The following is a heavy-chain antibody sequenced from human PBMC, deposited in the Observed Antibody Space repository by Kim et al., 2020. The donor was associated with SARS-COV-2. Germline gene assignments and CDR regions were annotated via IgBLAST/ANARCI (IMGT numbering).Heavy chain of an antibody. J-gene: IGHJ6*02. D-gene: IGHD2-15*01. CDR1: GFTFSSYA. V-gene: IGHV3-23*01. Sequence: GGSLRLSCATSGFTFSSYAMTWVRQSPGKGLEWVSSISDSAARTYYADSVKGRFTISRDNSRDTLYLQMDSLRVEDTALYYCAKGRDKTKYGLDVCGQGTPVSVSS. CDR3: AKGRDKTKYGLDV. CDR2: ISDSAART.